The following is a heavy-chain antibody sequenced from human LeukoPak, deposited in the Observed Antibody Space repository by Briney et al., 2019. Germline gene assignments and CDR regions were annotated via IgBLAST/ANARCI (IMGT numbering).Heavy chain of an antibody. D-gene: IGHD6-6*01. CDR2: IYPGDSDT. V-gene: IGHV5-51*01. CDR1: GYRFTSYW. Sequence: GESLKISCQGSGYRFTSYWIGWVRQMPGKGLEWMGIIYPGDSDTRYSPSFQGQVTISADKSISTAYLQWSSLKASDTAMYYCASSFRTRPLLCDYWGQGTLVTVSS. CDR3: ASSFRTRPLLCDY. J-gene: IGHJ4*02.